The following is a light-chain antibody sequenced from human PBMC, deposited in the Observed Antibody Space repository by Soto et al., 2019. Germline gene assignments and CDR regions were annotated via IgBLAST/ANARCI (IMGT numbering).Light chain of an antibody. CDR1: QSISTW. CDR2: AAS. CDR3: QQSYSTPPWT. Sequence: DIQMTQSPSTVSAYVGDSVTIACRSSQSISTWLAWYQHRPGKAPKLLIYAASSLQSGVPSRFSGSGSGTDFTLTISSLQPEDFATYYCQQSYSTPPWTFGQGTKVDIK. V-gene: IGKV1-39*01. J-gene: IGKJ1*01.